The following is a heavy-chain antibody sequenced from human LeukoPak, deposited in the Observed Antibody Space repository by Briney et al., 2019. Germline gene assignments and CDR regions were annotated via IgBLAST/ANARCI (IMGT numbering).Heavy chain of an antibody. D-gene: IGHD3-16*01. V-gene: IGHV4-34*01. CDR3: ASPPGHVWGRRRGYYYMDV. Sequence: PSETLSLTCTVYGGSFSGYYWSWIRQPPGRGLEWIGEINHSGSTNYNPSLKSRVTISVDTSKNQFSLKLSSVTAADTAVYYCASPPGHVWGRRRGYYYMDVWGKGTTVTVSS. CDR2: INHSGST. J-gene: IGHJ6*03. CDR1: GGSFSGYY.